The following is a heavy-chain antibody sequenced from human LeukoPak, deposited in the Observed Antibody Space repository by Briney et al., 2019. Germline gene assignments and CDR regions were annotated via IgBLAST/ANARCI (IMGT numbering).Heavy chain of an antibody. CDR3: ARGLYCGGDCYPDGFDI. CDR1: GGSITTYF. Sequence: SETLSLTCTVSGGSITTYFWSWIRQAPGKGLEWIGFINYSGSTNSNPALKSRLTMSIDTSRNHFSLKLSSVIAADTAVYYCARGLYCGGDCYPDGFDIWGQGTMVTVSS. D-gene: IGHD2-21*02. J-gene: IGHJ3*02. CDR2: INYSGST. V-gene: IGHV4-59*01.